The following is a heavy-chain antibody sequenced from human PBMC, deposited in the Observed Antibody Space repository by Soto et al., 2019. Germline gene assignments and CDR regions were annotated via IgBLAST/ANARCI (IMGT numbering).Heavy chain of an antibody. CDR1: VYTLTDNN. CDR3: ARSLTTLTTLLDY. D-gene: IGHD4-17*01. V-gene: IGHV1-2*02. Sequence: ASMKVSCKASVYTLTDNNMHWVREAAGQGLEWMGWINPNGGTNYAQKFQGRVTMTRDTSISTAYMELSRLRSDDTAVYYCARSLTTLTTLLDYWGQGTLVTVSS. CDR2: INPNGGT. J-gene: IGHJ4*02.